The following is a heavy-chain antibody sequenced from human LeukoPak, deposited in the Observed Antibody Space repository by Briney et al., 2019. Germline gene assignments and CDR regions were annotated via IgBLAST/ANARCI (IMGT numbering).Heavy chain of an antibody. CDR1: GFTFTSSA. CDR2: IVVGSGNT. J-gene: IGHJ4*02. Sequence: GASVKVSCKASGFTFTSSAVQWVRQARGQRLEWIGWIVVGSGNTNYAQKFQERVTITRDMSTSTAYMELRSLTSDDTAVYFCARGSFRFLEWPGRHFDYWGQGTLVTVSS. D-gene: IGHD3-3*01. V-gene: IGHV1-58*01. CDR3: ARGSFRFLEWPGRHFDY.